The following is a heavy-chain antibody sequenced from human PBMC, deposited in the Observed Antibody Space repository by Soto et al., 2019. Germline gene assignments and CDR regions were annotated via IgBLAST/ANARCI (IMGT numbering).Heavy chain of an antibody. D-gene: IGHD6-6*01. CDR3: ARPEYSSSSYGMDV. J-gene: IGHJ6*02. CDR1: GFTFSSYS. Sequence: GGSLRLSCAASGFTFSSYSMNWVRQAPGKGLEWVSYISSSSSTIYYADSVKGRFTISRDNAKNSLYLQMNSLRDEDTAVYYCARPEYSSSSYGMDVWGQGTKVTSP. V-gene: IGHV3-48*02. CDR2: ISSSSSTI.